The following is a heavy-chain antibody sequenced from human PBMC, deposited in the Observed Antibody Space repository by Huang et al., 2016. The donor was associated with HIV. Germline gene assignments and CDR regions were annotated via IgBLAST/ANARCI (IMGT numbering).Heavy chain of an antibody. Sequence: QVQLVESGGGVVQPGGSLTLSCAASGFDFNIYGMNWVRQDPGKGLEWGTVILYDGTTKYYADSVQGRFTISRDNSKKTVYLRMNSLRPEDTAVYFCAKGGRYGVLDFWGQGTMVAVSS. CDR2: ILYDGTTK. CDR1: GFDFNIYG. V-gene: IGHV3-30*18. CDR3: AKGGRYGVLDF. J-gene: IGHJ3*01. D-gene: IGHD1-26*01.